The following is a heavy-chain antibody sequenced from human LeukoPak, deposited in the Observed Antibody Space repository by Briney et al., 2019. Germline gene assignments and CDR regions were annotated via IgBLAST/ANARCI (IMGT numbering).Heavy chain of an antibody. V-gene: IGHV3-7*05. CDR2: IKPDGSDR. J-gene: IGHJ4*02. CDR3: AKDPPGGGSSGYYYYPDY. Sequence: PGGSLRLSCAASGFTISDYFMSWVRQAPGKGLEFVAYIKPDGSDRHIVDSLRGRFTISRDNTENSLSLQMSSLRAEDTDVYYCAKDPPGGGSSGYYYYPDYWGQGTLVTVSS. CDR1: GFTISDYF. D-gene: IGHD3-22*01.